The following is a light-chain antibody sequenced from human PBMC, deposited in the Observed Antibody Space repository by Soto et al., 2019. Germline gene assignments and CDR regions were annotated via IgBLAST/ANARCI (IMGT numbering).Light chain of an antibody. J-gene: IGKJ1*01. CDR3: QQYNSYSWT. CDR2: DAS. CDR1: QDISNY. V-gene: IGKV1-33*01. Sequence: DIQMAQSPSSLSASVGDRVTITFQASQDISNYLNWFQQKPGKAPKLLIYDASSLETGVPSRFSGSGSGTEFTLTISSLQPDDFATYYCQQYNSYSWTFGQGTKVDNK.